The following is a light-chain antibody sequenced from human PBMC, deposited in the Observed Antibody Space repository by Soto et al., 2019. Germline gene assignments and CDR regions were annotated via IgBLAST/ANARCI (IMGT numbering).Light chain of an antibody. Sequence: QLVLTQPPSASASLGASVTLTCTLSSGYSNYKVDWYQQRPGKGPRFVMRVGTGGIVGSKGDGIPDRFSVLGSGLNRYLTIKNIQEEDESDYHCGADHGSGSNFVKVFGRGTKLTVL. CDR3: GADHGSGSNFVKV. CDR2: VGTGGIVG. V-gene: IGLV9-49*01. CDR1: SGYSNYK. J-gene: IGLJ2*01.